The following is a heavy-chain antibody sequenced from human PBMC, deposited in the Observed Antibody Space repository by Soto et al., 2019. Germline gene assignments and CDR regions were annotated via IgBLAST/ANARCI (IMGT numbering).Heavy chain of an antibody. CDR1: GFTFSSYG. Sequence: GGSLRLSCAASGFTFSSYGMHWFRQAPGKGLEWVAVISYDGSNKYYADSVKGRFTISRDNSKNTLYLQMNSLRAEGTAVYYCAKDRYYDSSGYYYLPLGYWGQGTLVTVSS. J-gene: IGHJ4*02. D-gene: IGHD3-22*01. CDR2: ISYDGSNK. CDR3: AKDRYYDSSGYYYLPLGY. V-gene: IGHV3-30*18.